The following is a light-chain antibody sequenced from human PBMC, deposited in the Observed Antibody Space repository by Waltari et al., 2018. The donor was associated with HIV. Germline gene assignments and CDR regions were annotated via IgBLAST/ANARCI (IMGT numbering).Light chain of an antibody. CDR3: QSADTSGTHVV. J-gene: IGLJ2*01. CDR2: NDS. V-gene: IGLV3-25*03. CDR1: ALPKQY. Sequence: SYELTQPPSVSVSPGQTARITCSGDALPKQYAYWYQQKPGQSPVLVIYNDSERPSGMPERFSGASSGTTVTLTISGVQAEDEADYYCQSADTSGTHVVFGGGTKLTVL.